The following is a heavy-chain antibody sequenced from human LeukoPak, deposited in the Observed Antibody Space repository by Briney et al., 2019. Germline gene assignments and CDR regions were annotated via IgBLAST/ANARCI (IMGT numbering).Heavy chain of an antibody. D-gene: IGHD5-12*01. V-gene: IGHV1-69*04. J-gene: IGHJ3*02. CDR1: VGTFSSYA. CDR3: ARLDNSGYDLSGAFDI. Sequence: SVTVSCKASVGTFSSYAISWVRQAPGQGLEWMGRIIPILGIANYAQKFQGRVTITADKSTSTAYMELSSLRSEDTAVYYCARLDNSGYDLSGAFDIWGQGTMVTVSS. CDR2: IIPILGIA.